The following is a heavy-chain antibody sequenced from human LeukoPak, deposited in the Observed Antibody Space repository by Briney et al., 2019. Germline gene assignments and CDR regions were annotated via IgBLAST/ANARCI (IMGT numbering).Heavy chain of an antibody. CDR3: AKKPVGRAAGYYFDY. V-gene: IGHV3-23*01. CDR1: GFTFSSYA. D-gene: IGHD6-13*01. J-gene: IGHJ4*02. CDR2: ISGSGGST. Sequence: PGASLRLSCAASGFTFSSYAMSWVRQAPGKGLEWVSAISGSGGSTYYADSVKGRFTISRDNSKNTLYLQMNSLRAEDTAVHYCAKKPVGRAAGYYFDYWGQGTLVTVSS.